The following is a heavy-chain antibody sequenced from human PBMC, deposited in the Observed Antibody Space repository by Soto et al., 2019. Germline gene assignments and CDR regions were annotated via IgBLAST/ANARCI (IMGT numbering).Heavy chain of an antibody. CDR2: ISSSGNTI. V-gene: IGHV3-11*01. CDR3: ARDLGFCSSTSCYVAAFDI. CDR1: GFTFSDYY. J-gene: IGHJ3*02. D-gene: IGHD2-2*01. Sequence: PGGSLRLSCAASGFTFSDYYMSWIRQAPGKGLECVSYISSSGNTIYYADSVKGRFTISRDNSKNSLYLQMNSLRAEDTAVYYCARDLGFCSSTSCYVAAFDIWGQGTMVTVS.